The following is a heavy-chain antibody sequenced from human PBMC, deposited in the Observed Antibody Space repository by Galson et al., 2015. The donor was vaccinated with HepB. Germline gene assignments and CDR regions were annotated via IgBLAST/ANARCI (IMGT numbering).Heavy chain of an antibody. D-gene: IGHD2-15*01. CDR3: SSSRYCSGGSCQDS. Sequence: SLRLSCAASGFTFRTYWMHWARQAPGRGLVWVSRINADGRTTFYADSVKGRFTISRDNAKNTLYLQMNSLRAEDTAVYYCSSSRYCSGGSCQDSWGQGTLVTVSS. CDR2: INADGRTT. J-gene: IGHJ4*02. CDR1: GFTFRTYW. V-gene: IGHV3-74*01.